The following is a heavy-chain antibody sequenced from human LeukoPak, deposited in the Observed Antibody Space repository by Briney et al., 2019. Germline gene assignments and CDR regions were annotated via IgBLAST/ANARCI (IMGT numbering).Heavy chain of an antibody. D-gene: IGHD4-23*01. J-gene: IGHJ4*02. V-gene: IGHV1-8*03. CDR1: GYTFTSYD. CDR3: ARDAMTMVVTGVDY. CDR2: MNPNSGNT. Sequence: ASVKVSCKASGYTFTSYDINWVRQATGQGLEWMGWMNPNSGNTGYAQKFQGRVTITRNTSISTAYMELSSLRSEDTAVYYCARDAMTMVVTGVDYWGQGTLVTVSS.